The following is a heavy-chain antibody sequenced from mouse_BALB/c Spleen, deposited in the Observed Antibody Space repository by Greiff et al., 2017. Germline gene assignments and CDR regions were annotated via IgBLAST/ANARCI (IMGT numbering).Heavy chain of an antibody. CDR1: GDSITSGY. CDR2: ISYSGST. CDR3: ARWRQLGLRPSYAMDY. D-gene: IGHD3-2*01. Sequence: EVKLQESGPSLVKPSQTLSLTCSVTGDSITSGYWNWIRKFPGNKLEYMGYISYSGSTYYNPSLKSRISITRDTSKNQYYLQLNSVTTEDTATYYCARWRQLGLRPSYAMDYWGQGTSVTVSS. J-gene: IGHJ4*01. V-gene: IGHV3-8*02.